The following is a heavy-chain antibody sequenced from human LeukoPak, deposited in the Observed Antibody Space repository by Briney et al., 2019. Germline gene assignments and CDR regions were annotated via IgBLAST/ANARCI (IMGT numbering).Heavy chain of an antibody. J-gene: IGHJ6*02. D-gene: IGHD2-15*01. V-gene: IGHV4-34*01. Sequence: SETLSLTCAVYGGSFSGYYWSWIRQPPGKGLEWIGEINHSGSTNYNPSLKSRVTISVDTSKNQFSLKLSSVTAADTTVYYCARGPVQVSPITYCSGGSCYPIGYYYYGMDVWGQGTTVTVSS. CDR3: ARGPVQVSPITYCSGGSCYPIGYYYYGMDV. CDR2: INHSGST. CDR1: GGSFSGYY.